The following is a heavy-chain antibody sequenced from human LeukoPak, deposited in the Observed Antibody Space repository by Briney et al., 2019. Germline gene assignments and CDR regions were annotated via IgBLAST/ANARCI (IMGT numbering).Heavy chain of an antibody. CDR2: ISYDGSNK. D-gene: IGHD5-18*01. CDR1: GFTFSSYA. CDR3: ARDHKTGYSYGSYFDY. J-gene: IGHJ4*02. V-gene: IGHV3-30*04. Sequence: QAGGSLRLSCAASGFTFSSYAMHWVRQAPGKGLEWVAVISYDGSNKYYADSVKGRFTISRDNSKNTLYLQMNSLRAEDTAVYYCARDHKTGYSYGSYFDYWGQGTLVTVSS.